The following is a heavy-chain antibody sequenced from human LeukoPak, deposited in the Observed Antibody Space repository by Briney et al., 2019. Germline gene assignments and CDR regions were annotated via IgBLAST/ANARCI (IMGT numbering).Heavy chain of an antibody. J-gene: IGHJ4*02. CDR2: INPNSGGT. Sequence: GASVKVSCKASSYTFTRYGISWVRQAPGQGLEWMGWINPNSGGTNYAQKFQGRVTMTRDTSISTAYMELSRLRSDDTAVYYCATGGHVRVYDSSAYYGHYWGQGTLVTVSS. V-gene: IGHV1-2*02. D-gene: IGHD3-22*01. CDR3: ATGGHVRVYDSSAYYGHY. CDR1: SYTFTRYG.